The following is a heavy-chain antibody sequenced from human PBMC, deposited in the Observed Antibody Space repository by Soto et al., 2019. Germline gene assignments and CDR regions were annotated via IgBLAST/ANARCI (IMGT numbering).Heavy chain of an antibody. D-gene: IGHD5-18*01. CDR3: ARVGYTAIDYFYYFGLDV. J-gene: IGHJ6*02. CDR2: TFHSGPS. V-gene: IGHV4-30-4*01. CDR1: GASISSGVYY. Sequence: SETLSLTCTVSGASISSGVYYWSWVRQPPGKGLEWIGYTFHSGPSFYNPSLRSRLSISLDTTKNQFSLKLSSVTAADTAVYFCARVGYTAIDYFYYFGLDVWGQGTTVTVSS.